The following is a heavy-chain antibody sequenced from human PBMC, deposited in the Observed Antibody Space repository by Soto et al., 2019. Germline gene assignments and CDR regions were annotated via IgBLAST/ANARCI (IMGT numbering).Heavy chain of an antibody. J-gene: IGHJ4*01. CDR2: INAANGNT. CDR1: GFTFTKYA. V-gene: IGHV1-3*01. D-gene: IGHD6-19*01. CDR3: AIDYAGRAVSGIPLLAH. Sequence: QVQLVQSGAEVKKPGASVNVSCKASGFTFTKYAMHWVRQAPGQRLEWMGWINAANGNTRYSQRLQGRVTISRDTSTSTVYMDLSSVRSEARAVYYFAIDYAGRAVSGIPLLAHWGQGTLVTVSS.